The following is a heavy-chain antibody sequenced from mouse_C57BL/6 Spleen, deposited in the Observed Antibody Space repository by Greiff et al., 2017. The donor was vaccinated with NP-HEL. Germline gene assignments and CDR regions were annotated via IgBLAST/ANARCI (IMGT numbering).Heavy chain of an antibody. CDR3: AREEGSYEYDEGAVVDY. J-gene: IGHJ4*01. CDR2: IYPRDGST. Sequence: VKLQQSGPELVKPGASVKLSCKASGYTFTSYDINWVKQRPGQGLEWIGWIYPRDGSTKYNEKFKGKATLTVDTSSSTAYMELHSLTSEDSAVYFCAREEGSYEYDEGAVVDYWGQGTSVTVSS. D-gene: IGHD2-4*01. CDR1: GYTFTSYD. V-gene: IGHV1-85*01.